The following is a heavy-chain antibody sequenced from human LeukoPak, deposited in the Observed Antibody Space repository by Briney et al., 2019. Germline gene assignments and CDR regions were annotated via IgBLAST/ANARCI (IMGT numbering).Heavy chain of an antibody. V-gene: IGHV3-23*01. CDR1: GFTFGNFD. CDR3: AQIQVF. J-gene: IGHJ4*02. Sequence: GGSLRLSCAASGFTFGNFDMSWVRQAPGKGPEWVSGISGSGGYTYYADSVKGRFTISRDNSKNTLYLQMNSLRAEDTAVYYCAQIQVFWGQGTLVTVSS. CDR2: ISGSGGYT.